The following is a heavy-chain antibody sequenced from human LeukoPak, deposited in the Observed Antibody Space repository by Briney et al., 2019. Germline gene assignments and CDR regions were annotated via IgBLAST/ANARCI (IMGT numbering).Heavy chain of an antibody. V-gene: IGHV5-10-1*01. D-gene: IGHD6-19*01. CDR2: IDPSDSYT. CDR3: ARSVAGTTFDY. J-gene: IGHJ4*02. CDR1: GYSFTSYW. Sequence: GESLKISCKGSGYSFTSYWSSWVRQMPGKCLEWMGRIDPSDSYTNYSPSFQGHVTISADKSISTAYLQWSSLKASDTAMYYCARSVAGTTFDYWGQGTLVTVSS.